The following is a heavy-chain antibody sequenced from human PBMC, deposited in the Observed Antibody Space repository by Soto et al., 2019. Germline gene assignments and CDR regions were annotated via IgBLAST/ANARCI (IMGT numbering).Heavy chain of an antibody. CDR1: GYSFTSYW. V-gene: IGHV5-51*01. D-gene: IGHD6-19*01. CDR3: ARPFDTSGWYDH. Sequence: GESLKISCKGSGYSFTSYWIAWVRQMPGRGLECMGIIYPGDSDTRYSPSFEGQVTISADKSINTAYLQWSSLKASDSAMYYCARPFDTSGWYDHWGQGTLVTVSS. J-gene: IGHJ5*02. CDR2: IYPGDSDT.